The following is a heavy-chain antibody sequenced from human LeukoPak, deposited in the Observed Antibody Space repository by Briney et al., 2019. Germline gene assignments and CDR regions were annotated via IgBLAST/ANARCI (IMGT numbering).Heavy chain of an antibody. J-gene: IGHJ3*02. D-gene: IGHD3-10*01. Sequence: PSETLSLTCTVSGGSVSSSSYYWGWIRQPPGKGLEWIGSIYYSGSTYYNPSLKSRVTISVDTSKNQFSLKLSSVTAADTAVYYCARDRGELPQLRAFDIWGQGTMVTVSS. V-gene: IGHV4-39*07. CDR1: GGSVSSSSYY. CDR3: ARDRGELPQLRAFDI. CDR2: IYYSGST.